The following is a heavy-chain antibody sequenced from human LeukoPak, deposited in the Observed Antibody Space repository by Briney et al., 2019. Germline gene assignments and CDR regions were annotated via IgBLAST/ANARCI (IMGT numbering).Heavy chain of an antibody. J-gene: IGHJ4*02. D-gene: IGHD1-26*01. V-gene: IGHV1-46*01. Sequence: ASVKVSCKASGYTFTSYYMYWVRQAPGQGLEWMGIINGNGGSTRYAQKFQGRVTMTVDMSTSTVYMELNSLRSVDTAVYYCARDALYSYSPPGDYWGQGTLVTVSS. CDR1: GYTFTSYY. CDR2: INGNGGST. CDR3: ARDALYSYSPPGDY.